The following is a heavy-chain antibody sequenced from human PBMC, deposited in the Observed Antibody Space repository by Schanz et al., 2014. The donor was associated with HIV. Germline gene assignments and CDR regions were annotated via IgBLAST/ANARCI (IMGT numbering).Heavy chain of an antibody. D-gene: IGHD2-15*01. CDR2: MNNDVSSR. CDR1: GFSFSDYW. CDR3: AKGGRDILSYYGMDV. J-gene: IGHJ6*02. V-gene: IGHV3-74*02. Sequence: VQLVESGGGVVQPGRSLRLSCAASGFSFSDYWMHWVRQVPGKGLLWVSRMNNDVSSRLYADSVKGRFTISRDNSKNTLYLQMNSLRAEDTAVYYCAKGGRDILSYYGMDVWGQGTTVTVSS.